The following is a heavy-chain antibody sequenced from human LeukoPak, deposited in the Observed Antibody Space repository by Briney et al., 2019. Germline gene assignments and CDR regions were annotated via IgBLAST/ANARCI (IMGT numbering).Heavy chain of an antibody. Sequence: ASVKASCKTSGLTFTRYYIHWVRQAPGQGLEWMGIILPKSGSTTYAQKFQGRMTMTGDTSTSTVYMELSSLRSEDTAVYYCARAYDYGDRAYGVDVWGPGTTVTVSS. CDR2: ILPKSGST. CDR3: ARAYDYGDRAYGVDV. CDR1: GLTFTRYY. V-gene: IGHV1-46*01. J-gene: IGHJ6*02. D-gene: IGHD4/OR15-4a*01.